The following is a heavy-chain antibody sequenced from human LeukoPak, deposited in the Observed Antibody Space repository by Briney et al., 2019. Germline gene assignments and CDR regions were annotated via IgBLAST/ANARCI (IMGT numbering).Heavy chain of an antibody. CDR2: IWYDGHTK. CDR3: AREWGRIAVAGGPGY. Sequence: GGSLRLSCAVSGFTFSNYGMHWVRQAPGKGLEWLTLIWYDGHTKFYADSVKGRFTVSRDNSKNTLYLQMDGLRDEDTAVYYCAREWGRIAVAGGPGYWGQGTLVTVSS. J-gene: IGHJ4*02. CDR1: GFTFSNYG. D-gene: IGHD6-19*01. V-gene: IGHV3-33*01.